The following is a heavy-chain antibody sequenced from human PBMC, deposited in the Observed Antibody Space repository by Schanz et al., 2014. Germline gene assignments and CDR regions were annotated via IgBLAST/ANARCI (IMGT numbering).Heavy chain of an antibody. J-gene: IGHJ4*02. CDR1: GFTFSSYA. V-gene: IGHV3-23*01. CDR2: IASGGSHT. D-gene: IGHD6-13*01. Sequence: EVQLLESGGGLVQPGGSLRLSCAASGFTFSSYAMSWVRQAPGKGLEWVSTIASGGSHTFYADSVTGRFTISGDNSKNTLFLQMNSLRVEDTAVFYCVKIGYTHWSLDDWGQGILVTVSS. CDR3: VKIGYTHWSLDD.